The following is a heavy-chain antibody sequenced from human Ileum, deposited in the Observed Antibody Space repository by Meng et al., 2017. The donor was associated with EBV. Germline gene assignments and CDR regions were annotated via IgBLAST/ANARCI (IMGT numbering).Heavy chain of an antibody. J-gene: IGHJ4*02. V-gene: IGHV3-11*01. CDR3: ARDTRGSYWSPFDY. CDR2: ISSSRNTI. CDR1: GLTVSDYD. D-gene: IGHD1-26*01. Sequence: GGGLGQYGRSMTLSCACAGLTVSDYDMSWIRKAQGKGLAWVAYISSSRNTISYADPVKGRFTISRDNAKNSLYLQMNSLRAGATAVYYCARDTRGSYWSPFDYWGQGTLVTVSS.